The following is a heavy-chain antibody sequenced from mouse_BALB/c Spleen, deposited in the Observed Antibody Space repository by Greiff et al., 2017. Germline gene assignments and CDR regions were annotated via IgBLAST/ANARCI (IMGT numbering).Heavy chain of an antibody. CDR1: GYSITSDYA. CDR3: ARGGLPFYYAMDY. J-gene: IGHJ4*01. Sequence: VQLQQSGPGLVKPSQSLSLTCTVTGYSITSDYAWNWIRQFPGNKLEWMGYISYSGSTSYNPSLKSRISITRDTSKNQFFLQLNSVTTEDTATYYCARGGLPFYYAMDYWGQGTSVTVSS. V-gene: IGHV3-2*02. D-gene: IGHD3-3*01. CDR2: ISYSGST.